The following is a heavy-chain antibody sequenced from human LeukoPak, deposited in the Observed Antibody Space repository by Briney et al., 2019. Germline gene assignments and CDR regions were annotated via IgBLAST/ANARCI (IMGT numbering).Heavy chain of an antibody. Sequence: SETLSLTCAVSGGSFSGYYWSWIRQPPGKGLEWIGEINHSGSTNYNPSLKSRVTISVDTSKNQFSLKLSSVTAADTAVYYCARVYSSSWYTSEYFQHWGQGTLVTVCS. J-gene: IGHJ1*01. CDR1: GGSFSGYY. D-gene: IGHD6-13*01. CDR2: INHSGST. V-gene: IGHV4-34*01. CDR3: ARVYSSSWYTSEYFQH.